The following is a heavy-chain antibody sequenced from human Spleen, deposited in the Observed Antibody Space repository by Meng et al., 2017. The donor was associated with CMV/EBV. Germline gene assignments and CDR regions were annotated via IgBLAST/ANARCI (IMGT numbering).Heavy chain of an antibody. CDR1: GFSFTYYW. CDR3: ARASMVVTQYFDY. CDR2: IYPGDSDT. Sequence: KVSCKASGFSFTYYWIAWVRQMPGKGLEWMGLIYPGDSDTRYSPSFQGQVTISADKSITTAYLQWSSLKASDTAMYYCARASMVVTQYFDYWGPGTLVTVSS. V-gene: IGHV5-51*01. D-gene: IGHD4/OR15-4a*01. J-gene: IGHJ4*02.